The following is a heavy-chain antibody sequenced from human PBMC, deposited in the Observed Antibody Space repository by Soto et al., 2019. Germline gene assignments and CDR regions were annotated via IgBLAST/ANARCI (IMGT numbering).Heavy chain of an antibody. CDR3: ARSGGGQKQQPPKYYYGMDV. CDR1: GFTFTSSA. D-gene: IGHD6-13*01. CDR2: IVVGSGNT. V-gene: IGHV1-58*01. Sequence: ASVKVSCKASGFTFTSSAVQWVRQARGQRLEWIGWIVVGSGNTNYAQKFQERVTITRDMSTSTAYMELNSLRSEDTAVYYCARSGGGQKQQPPKYYYGMDVWGQGTTVTV. J-gene: IGHJ6*02.